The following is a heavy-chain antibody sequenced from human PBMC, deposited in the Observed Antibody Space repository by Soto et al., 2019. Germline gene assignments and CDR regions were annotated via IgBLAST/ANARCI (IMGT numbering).Heavy chain of an antibody. D-gene: IGHD5-18*01. CDR1: GFTVSSNY. Sequence: PGGSLRLSCAASGFTVSSNYMSWVRQAPGKGLEWVSAISGSGGSTYYADSVKGRFTISRDNSKNTLYLQMNSLRSEDTAVYYCARAVQLWGDVWGQGTTVTVSS. CDR3: ARAVQLWGDV. CDR2: ISGSGGST. V-gene: IGHV3-23*01. J-gene: IGHJ6*02.